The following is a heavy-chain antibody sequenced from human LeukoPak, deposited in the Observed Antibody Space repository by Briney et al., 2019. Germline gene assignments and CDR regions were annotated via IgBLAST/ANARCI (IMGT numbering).Heavy chain of an antibody. D-gene: IGHD4-11*01. CDR2: TNHSGST. V-gene: IGHV4-34*01. Sequence: PSETLSLTCAVYGGSFSGYYWRWIRQPPGKGLEWIGETNHSGSTNYNPSLKSRVTISVDTSKNQFSLKLSSVTAADTAVYYCARGRTVTTALGYYYYYMDVWGKGTTVTVSS. CDR1: GGSFSGYY. CDR3: ARGRTVTTALGYYYYYMDV. J-gene: IGHJ6*03.